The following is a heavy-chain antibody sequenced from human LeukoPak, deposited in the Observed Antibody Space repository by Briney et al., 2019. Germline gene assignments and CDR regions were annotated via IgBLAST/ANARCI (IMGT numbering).Heavy chain of an antibody. J-gene: IGHJ5*02. V-gene: IGHV3-21*01. D-gene: IGHD4-17*01. Sequence: GGSLRLSCAASGFTFSSHSMHWLRQAPGKGLEWVASISTVGTYIYYAHSVKGRFTFSRDNAKNTLSLQMNGLRAEDTAVYYCTRSGWITVIKLNWFDPWGQGTLVTVSS. CDR1: GFTFSSHS. CDR3: TRSGWITVIKLNWFDP. CDR2: ISTVGTYI.